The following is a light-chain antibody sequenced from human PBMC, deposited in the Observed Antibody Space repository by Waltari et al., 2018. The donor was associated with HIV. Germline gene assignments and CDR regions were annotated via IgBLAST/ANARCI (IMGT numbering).Light chain of an antibody. V-gene: IGLV4-60*03. CDR3: ETWDSNTLV. CDR1: SGHSSNI. J-gene: IGLJ3*02. Sequence: HPVLTQPSSASASLGSSVKLTCTLSSGHSSNIIAWHQQQPGKAPRYLMKLEGSGSNNKGIRVPDRFSGSSSGADRYLTISNLQSEDEADYYCETWDSNTLVFGGGTKLTVL. CDR2: LEGSGSN.